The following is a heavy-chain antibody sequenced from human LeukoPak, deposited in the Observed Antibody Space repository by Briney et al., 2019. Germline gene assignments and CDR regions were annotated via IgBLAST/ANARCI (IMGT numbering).Heavy chain of an antibody. Sequence: PGGSLRPSCAASGFTFSSYAMHWVRQAPGKGLEWVAVISYDGSNKYYADSVKGRFTISRDNSKNTLYLQMNSLRAEDTAVYYCARGLYGDSSGYFAHHDYWGQGTLVTVSS. D-gene: IGHD3-22*01. CDR1: GFTFSSYA. J-gene: IGHJ4*02. CDR3: ARGLYGDSSGYFAHHDY. V-gene: IGHV3-30*04. CDR2: ISYDGSNK.